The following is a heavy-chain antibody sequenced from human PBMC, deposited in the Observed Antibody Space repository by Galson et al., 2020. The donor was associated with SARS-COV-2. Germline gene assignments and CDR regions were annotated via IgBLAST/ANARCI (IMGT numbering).Heavy chain of an antibody. Sequence: SETLSLTCAVYGGSFSGYYWSWIRQPPGKGLEWIGEINHSGSTNYNPSLKSRVTISVDTSKNQFSLKLSSVTAADTAVYYCARGYSGYARKRTPYYYGMDVWGQGTTVTVSS. CDR1: GGSFSGYY. J-gene: IGHJ6*02. D-gene: IGHD5-12*01. CDR3: ARGYSGYARKRTPYYYGMDV. CDR2: INHSGST. V-gene: IGHV4-34*01.